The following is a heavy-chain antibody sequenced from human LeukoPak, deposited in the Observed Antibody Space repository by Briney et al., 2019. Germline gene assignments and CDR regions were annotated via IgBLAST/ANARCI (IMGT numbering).Heavy chain of an antibody. D-gene: IGHD2-21*01. V-gene: IGHV4-61*09. CDR3: ARERLSSGDPRWFDS. J-gene: IGHJ5*01. CDR1: GSSVTNSPLY. CDR2: IHPSGST. Sequence: SETLSLTCTVSGSSVTNSPLYWSWIRQPAGKGLEWIGQIHPSGSTNYNPSLTNRVTISLDTSKNHFFLQLTSVTAADTAVYYCARERLSSGDPRWFDSWGQGTLVTVSS.